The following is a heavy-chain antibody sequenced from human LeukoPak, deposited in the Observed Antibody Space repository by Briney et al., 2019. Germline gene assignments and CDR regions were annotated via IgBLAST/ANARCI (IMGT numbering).Heavy chain of an antibody. CDR2: IYPGDSDT. CDR1: GYSFTSYW. Sequence: PGESLQISCKGSGYSFTSYWIGWVRQMPGKGLEWMGIIYPGDSDTRYSPSFQGQVTNSADKSISTAYLQWSSLKASDTAMYYCARGSQYSSSSDWFDPWGQGTLVTVSS. J-gene: IGHJ5*02. V-gene: IGHV5-51*01. CDR3: ARGSQYSSSSDWFDP. D-gene: IGHD6-6*01.